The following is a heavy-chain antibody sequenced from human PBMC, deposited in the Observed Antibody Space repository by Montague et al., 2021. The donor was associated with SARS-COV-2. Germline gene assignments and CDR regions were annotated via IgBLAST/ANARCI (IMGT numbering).Heavy chain of an antibody. CDR1: GFSLSTSGMC. V-gene: IGHV2-70*11. J-gene: IGHJ4*02. CDR3: ARIRYDILTGYQTLFDY. D-gene: IGHD3-9*01. Sequence: PALVKPTQTLTLTCTFSGFSLSTSGMCVSWIRQPPGKALEWLARIDWGDDKYYSTSLKTRLTISKDTSKNQVVLTMTNMDPVDTATYYCARIRYDILTGYQTLFDYWGQGTLVTVSS. CDR2: IDWGDDK.